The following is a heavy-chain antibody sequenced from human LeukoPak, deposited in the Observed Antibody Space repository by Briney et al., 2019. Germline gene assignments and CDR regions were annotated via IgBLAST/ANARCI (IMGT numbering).Heavy chain of an antibody. CDR1: GYTFTGDY. CDR3: ARGNSGYENYYYYYMDV. D-gene: IGHD5-12*01. J-gene: IGHJ6*03. Sequence: ASVKVSCKASGYTFTGDYMHWVRQAPGQGLEWMGWINPNSGGTNYAQKFQGRVTMTRDTSISTAYMELRSLRSDDTAVYYCARGNSGYENYYYYYMDVWGKGTTVTVSS. V-gene: IGHV1-2*02. CDR2: INPNSGGT.